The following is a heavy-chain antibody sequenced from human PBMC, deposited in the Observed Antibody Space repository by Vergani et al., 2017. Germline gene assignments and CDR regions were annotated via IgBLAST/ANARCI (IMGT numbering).Heavy chain of an antibody. D-gene: IGHD2-2*01. J-gene: IGHJ6*03. V-gene: IGHV4-59*01. CDR1: GGSISSYY. CDR3: ARVIVVVPAAIPQGYYYMDV. Sequence: QVQLQESGPGLVKPSETLSLTCTVSGGSISSYYWSWIRQPPGKGLEWIGYIYYSGSTNYNPSLKSRVTISVDTSKNQFSLKLRSVTAADTAVYYCARVIVVVPAAIPQGYYYMDVWGKGTTVTVSS. CDR2: IYYSGST.